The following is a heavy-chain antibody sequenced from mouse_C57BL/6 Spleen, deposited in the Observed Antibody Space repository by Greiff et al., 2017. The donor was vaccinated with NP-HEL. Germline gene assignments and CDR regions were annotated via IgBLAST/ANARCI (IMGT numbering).Heavy chain of an antibody. CDR1: GYTFTDYY. D-gene: IGHD2-4*01. J-gene: IGHJ3*01. V-gene: IGHV1-19*01. CDR2: INPYNGGT. CDR3: ARDAYDYVLAY. Sequence: EVQLQQSGPVLVKPGASVKMSCKASGYTFTDYYMNWVKQSHGKSLEWIGVINPYNGGTSYNQKFKGKATLTVDKSSSTAYMELNSLTSEDSAVYYCARDAYDYVLAYWGQGTLVTVSA.